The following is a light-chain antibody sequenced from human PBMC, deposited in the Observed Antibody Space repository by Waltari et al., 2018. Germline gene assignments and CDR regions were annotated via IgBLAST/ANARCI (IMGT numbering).Light chain of an antibody. J-gene: IGKJ4*01. CDR2: KAS. CDR1: HGISAL. Sequence: IQMTQSPSTLSASIGDRVTITCRASHGISALLAWYQHKPGTAPKLLISKASYLESGAPARFSGSGSGTEFTLTISRAQAGDEADYYCQVWDSSTVVFGGGTK. V-gene: IGKV1-5*03. CDR3: QVWDSSTVV.